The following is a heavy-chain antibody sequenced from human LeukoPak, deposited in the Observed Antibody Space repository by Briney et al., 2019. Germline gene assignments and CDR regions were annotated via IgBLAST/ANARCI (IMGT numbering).Heavy chain of an antibody. V-gene: IGHV1-8*01. D-gene: IGHD3-10*01. J-gene: IGHJ2*01. CDR2: MNPNSGNT. Sequence: ASVKVSCKASGYTFTSYDINWVRQATGQGLEWMGWMNPNSGNTGYAQKLQGRVTMTTDTSTSTAYMELRSLRSDDTAVYYCARGSRALWFGELSYWYFDLWGRGTLVTVSS. CDR1: GYTFTSYD. CDR3: ARGSRALWFGELSYWYFDL.